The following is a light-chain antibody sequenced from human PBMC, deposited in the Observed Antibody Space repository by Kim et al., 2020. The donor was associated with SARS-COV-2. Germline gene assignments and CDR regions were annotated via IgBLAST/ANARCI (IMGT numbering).Light chain of an antibody. V-gene: IGLV3-1*01. J-gene: IGLJ2*01. CDR1: KLEYKY. CDR3: QACSSSTAG. CDR2: KDS. Sequence: SVSPGQTASITCAGVKLEYKYSCWYQQTPGPSLVLVIYKDSKRPSGIPVRFSSSNAGDTATVTIARTQAMDEAYYYSQACSSSTAGFGGGTQLTVL.